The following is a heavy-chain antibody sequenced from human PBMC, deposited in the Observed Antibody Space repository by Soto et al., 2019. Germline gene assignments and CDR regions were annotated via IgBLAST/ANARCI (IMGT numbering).Heavy chain of an antibody. V-gene: IGHV3-11*01. D-gene: IGHD2-15*01. CDR3: ARVRDIVVVVAATHFLH. J-gene: IGHJ1*01. Sequence: VQLVESGGGLVKPGGSLRLSCAASGFTFSDYYMSWIRQAPGKGLEWVSYISTSGSTIYYADSVKGRFTISRDNAKNSLYLHMNSLRAEDTAVYYCARVRDIVVVVAATHFLHWGRGTLVTVSS. CDR1: GFTFSDYY. CDR2: ISTSGSTI.